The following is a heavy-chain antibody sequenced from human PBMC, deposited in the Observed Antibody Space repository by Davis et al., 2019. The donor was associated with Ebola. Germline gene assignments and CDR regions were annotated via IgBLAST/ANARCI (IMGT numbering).Heavy chain of an antibody. J-gene: IGHJ4*02. V-gene: IGHV3-33*01. D-gene: IGHD2-2*01. Sequence: GGSLRLSCAASGFTFSSFGMHWVRQSPGQGLEWVALIFYDGSNKYYADSVKGRFTIARDNSKNTLYLEMNSLRADDTAVYYCARGRMVPAATHFDNWGQGTLVTVSS. CDR1: GFTFSSFG. CDR3: ARGRMVPAATHFDN. CDR2: IFYDGSNK.